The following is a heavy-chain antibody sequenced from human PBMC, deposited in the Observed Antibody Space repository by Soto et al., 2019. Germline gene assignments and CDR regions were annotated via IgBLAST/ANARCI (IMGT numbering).Heavy chain of an antibody. CDR1: GGSFSGYY. J-gene: IGHJ4*02. V-gene: IGHV4-34*01. CDR3: ARNTDIVVVVAAGCYFDY. CDR2: INHSGST. Sequence: QVQLQQWGAGLLKPSETLSLTCAVYGGSFSGYYWSWIRQPPGKGLEWIGEINHSGSTNYNPSLRSRVTISVDTSKNQFSLELSSVTAADTAVYYCARNTDIVVVVAAGCYFDYWGQGTLVTVSS. D-gene: IGHD2-15*01.